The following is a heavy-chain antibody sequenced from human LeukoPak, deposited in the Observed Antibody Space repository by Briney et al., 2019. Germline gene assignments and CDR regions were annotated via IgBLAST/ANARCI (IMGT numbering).Heavy chain of an antibody. CDR1: GFTFSRYA. CDR2: ITSSSRYI. V-gene: IGHV3-21*01. Sequence: GGSLRLSCSASGFTFSRYAMHWVRQAPGKGLEWVSSITSSSRYIYYGDPVKGRFTISRDNAKNSLFLQMNSLRAEDTAVYYCARDRGSYTLDSWGQGTLVTVSS. J-gene: IGHJ4*02. CDR3: ARDRGSYTLDS. D-gene: IGHD1-26*01.